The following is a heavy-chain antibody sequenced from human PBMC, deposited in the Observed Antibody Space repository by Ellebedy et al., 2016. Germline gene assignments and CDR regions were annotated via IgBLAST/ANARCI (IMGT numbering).Heavy chain of an antibody. CDR1: GYTFTSYG. Sequence: ASVKVSXXASGYTFTSYGISWVRQAPGQGLEWMGWISAYNGNTNYAQKLQGRVTMTTDTSTSTAYMELRSLRSEDTAVYYCARDGQQEWLFDYWGQGTLVTVSS. CDR2: ISAYNGNT. J-gene: IGHJ4*02. D-gene: IGHD3-3*01. CDR3: ARDGQQEWLFDY. V-gene: IGHV1-18*01.